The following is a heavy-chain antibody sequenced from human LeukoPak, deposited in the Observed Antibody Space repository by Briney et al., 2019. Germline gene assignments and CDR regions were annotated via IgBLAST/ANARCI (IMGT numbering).Heavy chain of an antibody. CDR3: ARDKVLRDGYNRDAFDI. D-gene: IGHD5-24*01. Sequence: PGGSLRLSCAASGFTFSSYAMSWVRQAPGKGLEWVSVIYSGGSTYYADSVKGRFTISRDNSKNTLYLQMNSLRAEDTAVYYCARDKVLRDGYNRDAFDIWGQGTMVTVSS. J-gene: IGHJ3*02. CDR2: IYSGGST. CDR1: GFTFSSYA. V-gene: IGHV3-66*01.